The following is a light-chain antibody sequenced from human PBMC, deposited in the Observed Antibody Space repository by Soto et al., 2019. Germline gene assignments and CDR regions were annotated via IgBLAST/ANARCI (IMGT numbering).Light chain of an antibody. Sequence: ETVMTQSRATLSLARGERGTRSSPASQSVSSDLAWYQQKPGQAPRLLIYGASSRATGIPDRFSGSGSGSDFTLTISSLQSEDFAVYYCQQYNSWPLTFGPGTKVDIK. CDR2: GAS. J-gene: IGKJ3*01. CDR1: QSVSSD. CDR3: QQYNSWPLT. V-gene: IGKV3D-15*01.